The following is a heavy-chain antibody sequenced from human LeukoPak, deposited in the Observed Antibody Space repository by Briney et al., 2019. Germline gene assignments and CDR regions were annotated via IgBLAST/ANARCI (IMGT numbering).Heavy chain of an antibody. CDR3: AAYYYDSSGYYLFDY. D-gene: IGHD3-22*01. CDR2: VDPEDGET. J-gene: IGHJ4*02. V-gene: IGHV1-69-2*01. CDR1: GYTFTDYY. Sequence: ASVKVSCKVCGYTFTDYYMHWVQQAPGKGLEWMGLVDPEDGETIYAEKFQGRVTITADTSTDTAYMELSSLRSEDTAVYYCAAYYYDSSGYYLFDYWGQGTLVTVSS.